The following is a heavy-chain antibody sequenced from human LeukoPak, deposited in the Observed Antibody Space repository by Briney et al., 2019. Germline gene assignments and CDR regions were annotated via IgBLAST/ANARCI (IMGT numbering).Heavy chain of an antibody. CDR2: IYPGDSDT. Sequence: GESLKISCRASGYIFTSYWLGWVRQIPGKGLEWMGIIYPGDSDTTYSLSFQGQVTFSADRSISTAYLQWSSLKASDTAMYYCARLHYYDSRPGPFDIWGQGTMVTVSS. CDR3: ARLHYYDSRPGPFDI. D-gene: IGHD3-22*01. V-gene: IGHV5-51*01. J-gene: IGHJ3*02. CDR1: GYIFTSYW.